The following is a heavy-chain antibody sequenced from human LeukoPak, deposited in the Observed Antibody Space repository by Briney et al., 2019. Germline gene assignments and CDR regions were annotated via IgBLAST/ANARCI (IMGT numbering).Heavy chain of an antibody. J-gene: IGHJ6*02. V-gene: IGHV1-2*02. CDR3: ARGGYVVWPYYYYYGMDV. Sequence: SVKVSCKASGYTFTVYYMDCVRQAPGQGLEWMGWINPNSGATNYAQKFQGRVTMTRDTSISTAYMELSRLRLDDRAVYYCARGGYVVWPYYYYYGMDVWGQGTTVTVSS. D-gene: IGHD5-12*01. CDR2: INPNSGAT. CDR1: GYTFTVYY.